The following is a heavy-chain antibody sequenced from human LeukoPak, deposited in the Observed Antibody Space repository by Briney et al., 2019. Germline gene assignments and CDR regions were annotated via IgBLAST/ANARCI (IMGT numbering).Heavy chain of an antibody. Sequence: SETLSLTCTVSGGSISSYYWSWIRQPPGKGLEWIGYIYYSGSTNYNPSLKSRVTISVDTSKNQFSLKLSSVTAADTAVYYCARDWYAQSSDWAQHSYYYGMDVWGQGTTVTVSS. V-gene: IGHV4-59*01. D-gene: IGHD6-19*01. J-gene: IGHJ6*02. CDR1: GGSISSYY. CDR3: ARDWYAQSSDWAQHSYYYGMDV. CDR2: IYYSGST.